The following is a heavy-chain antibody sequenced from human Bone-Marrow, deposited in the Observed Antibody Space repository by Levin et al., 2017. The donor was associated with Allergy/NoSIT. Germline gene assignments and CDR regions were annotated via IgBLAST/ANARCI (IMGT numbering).Heavy chain of an antibody. CDR2: IKNSGTT. D-gene: IGHD5-12*01. V-gene: IGHV4-59*01. Sequence: PGGSLRLSCSVSGGSISNSYWSWTRQAPGKGLEWIGYIKNSGTTKYNPSLNSRVTISADTSKNQVSLRLTSVTAADTAVYYCASLGYTISYYDYAMDVWGQGTTVTVSS. CDR3: ASLGYTISYYDYAMDV. CDR1: GGSISNSY. J-gene: IGHJ6*02.